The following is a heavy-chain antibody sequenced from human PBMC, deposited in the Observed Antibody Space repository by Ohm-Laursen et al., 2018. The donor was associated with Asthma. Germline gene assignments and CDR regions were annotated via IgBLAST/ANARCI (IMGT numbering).Heavy chain of an antibody. CDR1: GFTFNKHH. CDR3: ARDVMEWYLPAFDF. CDR2: IDGSGGRT. D-gene: IGHD3-3*01. Sequence: SLRLSCTASGFTFNKHHMTWVRQAPGKGLEWVSAIDGSGGRTYYADSVKGRFTISRDNSKNTLYLQMNSLRPDDTAVYYCARDVMEWYLPAFDFWGQGTLVAVSS. J-gene: IGHJ4*02. V-gene: IGHV3-23*01.